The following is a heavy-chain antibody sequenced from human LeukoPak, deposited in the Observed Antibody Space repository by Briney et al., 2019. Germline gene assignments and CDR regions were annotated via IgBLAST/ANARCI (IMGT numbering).Heavy chain of an antibody. CDR3: ARDQRVTGRPDIDY. Sequence: GGSLRLSCAASGFTFRNHGMRWVRQTPGKGLVWVSRISSDGRSTTYADSVKGRFTISRDNAKNTLYLQMNNLRAEDTAMYYCARDQRVTGRPDIDYWGQGTLVIVSS. D-gene: IGHD6-6*01. CDR1: GFTFRNHG. V-gene: IGHV3-74*03. J-gene: IGHJ4*02. CDR2: ISSDGRST.